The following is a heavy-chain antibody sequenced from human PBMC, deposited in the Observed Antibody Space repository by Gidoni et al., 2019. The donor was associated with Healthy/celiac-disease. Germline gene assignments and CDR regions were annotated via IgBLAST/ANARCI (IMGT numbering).Heavy chain of an antibody. CDR1: GFTFSSHA. Sequence: EVQLLESGGGLVQPVGSLGLYCAAPGFTFSSHALSRVRQAPGRGLEWVSAISGSGGSTYYADSVKGRFTISRDNSKNTLYLQMNSLRAEDMAVYYCAKDRQYYDFWSGYYMGWFDPWGQGTLVTVSS. CDR2: ISGSGGST. CDR3: AKDRQYYDFWSGYYMGWFDP. V-gene: IGHV3-23*01. J-gene: IGHJ5*02. D-gene: IGHD3-3*01.